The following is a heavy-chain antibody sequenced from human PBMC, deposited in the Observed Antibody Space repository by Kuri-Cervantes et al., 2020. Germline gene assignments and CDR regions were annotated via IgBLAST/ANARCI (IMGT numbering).Heavy chain of an antibody. D-gene: IGHD2-15*01. CDR2: ISYDGSNK. CDR3: ARVDIVVVVATNILSAFDM. V-gene: IGHV3-30*03. Sequence: GESLKISCAASGFTFSSYGMHWVRQAPGKGLEWVAVISYDGSNKYYADSVKGRFTISRDNSKNTLYLQMDSLRAEDTAVYYCARVDIVVVVATNILSAFDMWGQGTMVTVS. J-gene: IGHJ3*02. CDR1: GFTFSSYG.